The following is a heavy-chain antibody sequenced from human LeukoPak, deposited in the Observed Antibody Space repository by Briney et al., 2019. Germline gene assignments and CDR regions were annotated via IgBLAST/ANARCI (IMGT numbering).Heavy chain of an antibody. CDR3: AKVNVVVTATGAFDI. CDR1: GFTVSSNY. CDR2: ISTSRSYI. J-gene: IGHJ3*02. Sequence: GGSLRLSCAASGFTVSSNYMSWVRQAPGKGLEWVSSISTSRSYIYYADSMKGRFTISRDNAKNSLYLQMNSLRAEDTALYYCAKVNVVVTATGAFDIWGQGTMVTVSS. D-gene: IGHD2-21*02. V-gene: IGHV3-21*04.